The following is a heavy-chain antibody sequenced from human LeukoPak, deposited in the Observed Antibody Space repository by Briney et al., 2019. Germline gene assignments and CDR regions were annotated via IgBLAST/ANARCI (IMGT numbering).Heavy chain of an antibody. CDR3: ARDHNYAFDN. V-gene: IGHV3-48*04. CDR2: IGIRSGNT. CDR1: GLTFSAYS. J-gene: IGHJ4*02. Sequence: GGSLRLSCAASGLTFSAYSMNWFRRAPGKGLEWISYIGIRSGNTKYADSVKGRFTISGDNAKNSLYLQMNSLRVEDTAVYYCARDHNYAFDNWGQGTLVTVSS. D-gene: IGHD1-1*01.